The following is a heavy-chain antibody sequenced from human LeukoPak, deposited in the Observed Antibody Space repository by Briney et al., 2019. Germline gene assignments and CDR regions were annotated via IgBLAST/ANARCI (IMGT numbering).Heavy chain of an antibody. CDR2: IKTKTHGGTT. CDR3: TTDLTGRYYFDY. D-gene: IGHD3-9*01. J-gene: IGHJ4*02. Sequence: GGSLRLFCAASGFTFSNAWMSWVRQAPGKGLEWVGRIKTKTHGGTTDYAAPVKGRFTISRDDSKNTLYLQMNSLKTEDTAVYYCTTDLTGRYYFDYWGQGTLVTVSS. V-gene: IGHV3-15*01. CDR1: GFTFSNAW.